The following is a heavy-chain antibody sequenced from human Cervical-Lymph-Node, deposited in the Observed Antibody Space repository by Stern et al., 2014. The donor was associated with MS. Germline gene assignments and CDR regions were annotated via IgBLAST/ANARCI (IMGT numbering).Heavy chain of an antibody. CDR1: GGSVSSSSHY. V-gene: IGHV4-61*01. J-gene: IGHJ4*02. D-gene: IGHD3-16*01. CDR3: ARDFGSLDH. Sequence: QVQLVESGPGLVKPSETLSLTCTVSGGSVSSSSHYWSWIRQPPGRRLEWIGHIHYSGRTNYNPSLRSRLTISLDTSKNHFSLELKAVTAADTAVYYCARDFGSLDHWGQGTLVTVSS. CDR2: IHYSGRT.